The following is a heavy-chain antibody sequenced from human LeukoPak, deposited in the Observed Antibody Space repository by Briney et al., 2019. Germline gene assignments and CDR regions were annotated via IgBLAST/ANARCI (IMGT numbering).Heavy chain of an antibody. CDR2: IIPIFGTA. D-gene: IGHD4-17*01. J-gene: IGHJ3*02. CDR1: GGTFSSYA. Sequence: SVKVSCKASGGTFSSYAISWVRQAPGQGLEWMGGIIPIFGTANYAQKFQGRVTITADKSTSTAYMELSSLRSEDTAVYYCARGRGGYGDYVGYAFDIWGQGTMVTVSS. CDR3: ARGRGGYGDYVGYAFDI. V-gene: IGHV1-69*06.